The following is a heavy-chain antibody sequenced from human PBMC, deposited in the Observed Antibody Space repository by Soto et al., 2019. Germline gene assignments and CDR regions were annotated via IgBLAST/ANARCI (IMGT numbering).Heavy chain of an antibody. CDR3: ARHEGWTGPDQ. CDR2: IFHDGNT. Sequence: QVHLQESGPGLVKPSETLSLTCAVSGASIGSGNWWSWVRQPPGKGLEWIAEIFHDGNTNYNPSLKSRVTISVDKSQNQFSLNGNSVTAADTAVYYCARHEGWTGPDQWGQGTLVTVSS. V-gene: IGHV4-4*02. J-gene: IGHJ5*02. CDR1: GASIGSGNW. D-gene: IGHD2-8*02.